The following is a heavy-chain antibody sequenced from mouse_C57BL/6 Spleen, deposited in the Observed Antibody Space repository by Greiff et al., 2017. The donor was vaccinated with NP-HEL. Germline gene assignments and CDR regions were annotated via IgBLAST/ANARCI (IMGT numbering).Heavy chain of an antibody. Sequence: QVQLQQSGPGLVQPSQSLSITCTVSGFSLTSYGVHWVRQSPGKGLEWLGVIWSGGSTDYNAAFISRLSISKDNSKSQVFFKMNSLQADDTAIYYCARKHLHAMDYWGQGTSVTVSS. CDR2: IWSGGST. CDR3: ARKHLHAMDY. V-gene: IGHV2-2*01. CDR1: GFSLTSYG. J-gene: IGHJ4*01.